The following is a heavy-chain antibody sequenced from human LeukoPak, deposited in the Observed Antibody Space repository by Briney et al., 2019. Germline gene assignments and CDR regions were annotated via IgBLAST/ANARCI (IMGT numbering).Heavy chain of an antibody. J-gene: IGHJ4*02. Sequence: GASVKVSCKASGYTFTSYGISWVRQAPGQGLEWMGWISAYNGNTNYAQKLQGRVTMTTDTSTSTAYMELRSLRSDGTAVYYCARVVLYCSGGSCYLFDYWGQGTLVTVSS. CDR2: ISAYNGNT. CDR3: ARVVLYCSGGSCYLFDY. V-gene: IGHV1-18*01. D-gene: IGHD2-15*01. CDR1: GYTFTSYG.